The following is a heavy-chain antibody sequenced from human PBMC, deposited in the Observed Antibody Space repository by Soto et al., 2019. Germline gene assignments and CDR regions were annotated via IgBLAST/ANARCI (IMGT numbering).Heavy chain of an antibody. CDR2: MNPNSGNT. CDR3: ARGTVAGTYDNWLDP. J-gene: IGHJ5*02. D-gene: IGHD6-19*01. V-gene: IGHV1-8*02. CDR1: GGTFSSYT. Sequence: GASVKVSCKASGGTFSSYTISWVRQATGQGLEWRGGMNPNSGNTGYAQKFQGRVTMTRNTSISTAYMELSSLRSEDTAVYYCARGTVAGTYDNWLDPWGQGTLVTVSS.